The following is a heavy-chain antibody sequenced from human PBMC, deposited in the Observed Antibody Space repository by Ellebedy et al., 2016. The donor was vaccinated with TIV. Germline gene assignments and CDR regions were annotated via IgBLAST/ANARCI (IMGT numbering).Heavy chain of an antibody. CDR3: ARRVGGKAFDL. CDR2: IYSANTT. Sequence: GGSLRLSCAASGFSVSTTYMKWVRQAPGKGLECVSVIYSANTTYYADSVKGRFTISRDNSKNILYLEMNSLRAEDTAVYYCARRVGGKAFDLWGQGTMVTVSP. D-gene: IGHD1-26*01. J-gene: IGHJ3*01. V-gene: IGHV3-53*01. CDR1: GFSVSTTY.